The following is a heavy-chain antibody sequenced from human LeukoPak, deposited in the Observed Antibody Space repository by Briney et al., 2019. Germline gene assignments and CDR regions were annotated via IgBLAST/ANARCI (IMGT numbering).Heavy chain of an antibody. CDR2: IIPIFGTA. J-gene: IGHJ4*02. V-gene: IGHV1-69*05. CDR1: GGTFSSYA. D-gene: IGHD4-23*01. Sequence: SVKVSCNASGGTFSSYAISWVRQAPGQGLEWMGGIIPIFGTANYAQKFQGRVTITTDESTSTAYMELSSLRSEDTAVYYCAREGGNPRYFDYWGQGTLVTVSS. CDR3: AREGGNPRYFDY.